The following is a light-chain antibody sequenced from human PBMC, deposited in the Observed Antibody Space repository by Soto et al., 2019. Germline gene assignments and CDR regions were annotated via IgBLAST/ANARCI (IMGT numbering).Light chain of an antibody. Sequence: QSVLTQPASVSGSPGQSITISCTGTSSDVGGYNYVSWYQQHPGKAPKLMIYEVSNRPSGVSNRFSGSKSGNTASLTISGLQAEDEADYYCSSYTSSRRGLYGFGTGTKVTVL. CDR1: SSDVGGYNY. V-gene: IGLV2-14*01. CDR3: SSYTSSRRGLYG. CDR2: EVS. J-gene: IGLJ1*01.